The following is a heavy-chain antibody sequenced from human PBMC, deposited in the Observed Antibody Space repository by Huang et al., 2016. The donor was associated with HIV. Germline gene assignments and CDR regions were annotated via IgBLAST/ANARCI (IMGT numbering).Heavy chain of an antibody. Sequence: QVQLQQWGAGLLRPSETLSLTCAVYGGSFSGYYGTWIRQPPGKGLEWFGEINHSESTNYTPSLKSRVTISVDTSRNQFSLTLTSVTAADTAVYYCARGQGGYYYYYMDVWGKGTTVTVSS. V-gene: IGHV4-34*01. CDR1: GGSFSGYY. CDR2: INHSEST. J-gene: IGHJ6*03. CDR3: ARGQGGYYYYYMDV.